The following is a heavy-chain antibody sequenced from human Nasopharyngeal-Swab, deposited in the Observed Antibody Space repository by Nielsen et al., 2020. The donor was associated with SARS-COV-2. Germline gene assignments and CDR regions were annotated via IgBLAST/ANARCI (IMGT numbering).Heavy chain of an antibody. CDR3: ARDGWNYYDY. D-gene: IGHD6-19*01. J-gene: IGHJ4*02. Sequence: GESLKISYAASGFTFSSYWMSWVRQAPGKGLEWVANIKQDGSEKYYVDSVKGRFTISRDNAKNSLYLQMNSLRAEDTAVYYCARDGWNYYDYWGQGTLVTVSS. CDR1: GFTFSSYW. CDR2: IKQDGSEK. V-gene: IGHV3-7*03.